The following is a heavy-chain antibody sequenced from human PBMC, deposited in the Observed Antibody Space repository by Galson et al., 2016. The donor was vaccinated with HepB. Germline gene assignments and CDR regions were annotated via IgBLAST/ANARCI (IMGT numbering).Heavy chain of an antibody. CDR3: SRAPSLGGVDVKACLDQ. V-gene: IGHV4-31*03. CDR2: MSYSGST. Sequence: TLSLTCTLSGGSISSGGYYLSWIRQRPAKGLAWIGCMSYSGSTSYSPSLKSRIAISVDTSKNQFSLKLRSVSAADTAVYYCSRAPSLGGVDVKACLDQWGQGTLVTVSS. D-gene: IGHD3-16*02. CDR1: GGSISSGGYY. J-gene: IGHJ4*02.